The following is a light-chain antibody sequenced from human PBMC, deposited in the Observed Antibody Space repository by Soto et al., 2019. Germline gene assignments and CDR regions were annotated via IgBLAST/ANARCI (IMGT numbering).Light chain of an antibody. J-gene: IGLJ3*02. CDR1: SSNIGSHT. CDR2: HDD. V-gene: IGLV1-44*01. CDR3: ESWDDTLKGHV. Sequence: QSVLTQPPSASGTPGQRITISCSGSSSNIGSHTVNWHQQVPGTAPKLLLYHDDLRPSGVSDRFSGSKSGTSASLAISGLQSEDEADYYCESWDDTLKGHVFGGGTKLTVL.